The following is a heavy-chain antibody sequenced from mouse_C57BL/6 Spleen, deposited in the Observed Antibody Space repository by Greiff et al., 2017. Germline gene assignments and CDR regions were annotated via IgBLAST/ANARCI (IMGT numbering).Heavy chain of an antibody. D-gene: IGHD2-5*01. Sequence: VQLQQSGAELVRSGTSVKVSCKASGYAFTNYLIEWVKQRPGQGLEWIGVINPGSGGTNYNEKFKGKATLTADKSSSTAYMQLSSLTSEDSAVYFCARDYSSTWFAYWGQGTLVTVSA. V-gene: IGHV1-54*01. CDR2: INPGSGGT. CDR1: GYAFTNYL. CDR3: ARDYSSTWFAY. J-gene: IGHJ3*01.